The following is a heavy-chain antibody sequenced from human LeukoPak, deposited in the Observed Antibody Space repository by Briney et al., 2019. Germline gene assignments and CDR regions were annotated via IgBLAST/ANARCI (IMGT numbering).Heavy chain of an antibody. J-gene: IGHJ5*02. Sequence: SGGSLRLSCAASGFTFSSYAMSWVRQAPGKGLEWVSAISGRGGSTYYAASVKRRFTISRDNSKNTLYLQMNRLRAEDTAVYYCANLIWFGGFDLWGQGTLVTVSS. D-gene: IGHD3-10*01. CDR2: ISGRGGST. V-gene: IGHV3-23*01. CDR1: GFTFSSYA. CDR3: ANLIWFGGFDL.